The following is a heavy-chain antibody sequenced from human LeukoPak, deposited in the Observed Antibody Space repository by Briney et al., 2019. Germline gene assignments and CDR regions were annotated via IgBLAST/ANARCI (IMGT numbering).Heavy chain of an antibody. CDR2: ISWNSGTI. CDR3: AKDVFTIIRGVLEY. D-gene: IGHD3-10*01. CDR1: GFTFDDYA. Sequence: PGGSLRLSCAASGFTFDDYAIHWVRQAPGKGLEWVSGISWNSGTIGYADSVKGRFTISRDNAKNSLYLQMNSLRAEDTALYYCAKDVFTIIRGVLEYWGQGTLVTVSS. V-gene: IGHV3-9*01. J-gene: IGHJ4*02.